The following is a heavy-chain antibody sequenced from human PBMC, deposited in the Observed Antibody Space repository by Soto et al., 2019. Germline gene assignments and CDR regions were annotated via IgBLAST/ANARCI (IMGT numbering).Heavy chain of an antibody. CDR2: IYYSGST. Sequence: SETLSLTCTVSGVSISSSSYCWGWIRQPPGKGLEWIGSIYYSGSTYYNPSLKSRVTISVDTSKNQFSLKLSSVTAADTAVYYCARHGWGRGYDKGGGNDAFDIWGQGTMVTVSS. J-gene: IGHJ3*02. V-gene: IGHV4-39*01. CDR1: GVSISSSSYC. D-gene: IGHD5-12*01. CDR3: ARHGWGRGYDKGGGNDAFDI.